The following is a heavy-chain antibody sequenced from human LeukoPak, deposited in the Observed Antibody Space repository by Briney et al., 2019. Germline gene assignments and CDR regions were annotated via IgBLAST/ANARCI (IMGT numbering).Heavy chain of an antibody. V-gene: IGHV4-59*01. D-gene: IGHD3-3*01. Sequence: SETLSLTCTVSGGSISSYYWSWIRQPPGKGLEWIGYIYYSGSTNYNPSLKSRVTISVDTSKNQFSLKLSSVTAADTAVYYCARDVGSLSRSEVAFDIWGQGTMVTVSS. J-gene: IGHJ3*02. CDR3: ARDVGSLSRSEVAFDI. CDR2: IYYSGST. CDR1: GGSISSYY.